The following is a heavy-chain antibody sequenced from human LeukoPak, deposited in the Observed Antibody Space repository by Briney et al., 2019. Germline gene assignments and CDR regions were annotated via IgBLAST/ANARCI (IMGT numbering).Heavy chain of an antibody. D-gene: IGHD6-13*01. CDR1: GSSISSGYY. V-gene: IGHV4-61*02. CDR2: IYTSGST. CDR3: ARGNPSSWYFWYFDY. J-gene: IGHJ4*02. Sequence: PSETLSLTCTVSGSSISSGYYWGWIRQPAGKGLEWIGRIYTSGSTNYNPSLKSRVTISVDTSKNQFSLKLSSVTAADTAVYYCARGNPSSWYFWYFDYWGQGTLVTVSS.